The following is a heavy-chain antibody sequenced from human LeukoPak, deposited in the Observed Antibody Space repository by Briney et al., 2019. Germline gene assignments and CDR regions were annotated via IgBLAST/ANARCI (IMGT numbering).Heavy chain of an antibody. CDR2: ISGSGGST. J-gene: IGHJ4*02. CDR3: AKGLSTSYYSDFDY. CDR1: GFTFSSYA. V-gene: IGHV3-23*01. D-gene: IGHD2-2*01. Sequence: GGSLRLSCAASGFTFSSYAMSWVRQAPGKGLEWVSAISGSGGSTYYADSVKGRFTISRDSSKNTLYLQMNILRAEDTAVYYCAKGLSTSYYSDFDYWGQGTLVTVPS.